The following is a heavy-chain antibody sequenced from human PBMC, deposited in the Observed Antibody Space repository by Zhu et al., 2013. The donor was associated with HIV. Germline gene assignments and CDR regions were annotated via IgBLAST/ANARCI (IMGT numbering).Heavy chain of an antibody. D-gene: IGHD7-27*01. CDR2: IDPSRGTS. J-gene: IGHJ4*02. CDR3: ARDNNWGPDY. CDR1: GYTFNDYY. V-gene: IGHV1-46*02. Sequence: QLEQSGAEMKKPGASLKVSCRASGYTFNDYYMHWVRQAPGLGLEWMGVIDPSRGTSIYAQKVQGRISMTTDSPKSTVYMELTSLTSDDTAVYFCARDNNWGPDYWGQGTLITVSS.